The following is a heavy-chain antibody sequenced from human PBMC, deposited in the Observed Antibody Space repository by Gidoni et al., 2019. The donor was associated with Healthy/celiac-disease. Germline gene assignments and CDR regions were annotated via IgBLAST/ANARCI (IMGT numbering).Heavy chain of an antibody. CDR1: GFTFSSYG. J-gene: IGHJ6*02. CDR3: AKGLGYGPPVTPKYYYYGMDV. D-gene: IGHD5-18*01. CDR2: ISYDGSNK. V-gene: IGHV3-30*18. Sequence: QVQLVESGGGVVQPGRSLRLSCAASGFTFSSYGMHWVRQAPGKGLEWVAVISYDGSNKYYADSVKGRFTISRDNSKNTLYLQMNSLRAEDTAVYYCAKGLGYGPPVTPKYYYYGMDVWGQGTTVTVSS.